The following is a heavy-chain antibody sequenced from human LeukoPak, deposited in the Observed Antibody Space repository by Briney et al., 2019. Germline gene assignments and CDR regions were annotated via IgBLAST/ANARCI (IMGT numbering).Heavy chain of an antibody. V-gene: IGHV4-59*08. Sequence: PSETLSLTCTVSGGSISSYYWSWIRQPPGKGLGWIGYIYYSGSTNYNPSLKSRVTISVDTSKNQFSLKLSSVTAADTAVYYCARSIPLYGGNPGYFDYWGQGTLVTVSS. CDR2: IYYSGST. D-gene: IGHD4-23*01. CDR1: GGSISSYY. J-gene: IGHJ4*02. CDR3: ARSIPLYGGNPGYFDY.